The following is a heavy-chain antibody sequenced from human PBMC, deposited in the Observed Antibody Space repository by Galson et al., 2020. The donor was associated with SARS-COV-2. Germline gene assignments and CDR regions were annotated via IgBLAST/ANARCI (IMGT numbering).Heavy chain of an antibody. CDR1: GGSISSSSYY. J-gene: IGHJ5*02. CDR3: ARAIPIPVLLWRPSGWFDP. D-gene: IGHD3-10*01. CDR2: IYYSGST. V-gene: IGHV4-61*05. Sequence: SETLSLTCTVSGGSISSSSYYWGWIRQPPGKGLEWIGYIYYSGSTNYNPSLKSRVTISVDTSKNQFSLKLSSVTAADTAVYYCARAIPIPVLLWRPSGWFDPWGQGTLVTVSS.